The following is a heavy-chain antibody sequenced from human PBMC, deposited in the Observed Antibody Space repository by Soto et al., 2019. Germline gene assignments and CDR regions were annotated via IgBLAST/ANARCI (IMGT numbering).Heavy chain of an antibody. CDR2: IGRSSSTI. CDR3: ASTAYSSGWYAHFDY. V-gene: IGHV3-48*02. J-gene: IGHJ4*02. Sequence: GGSMRHSCAASGFNFSTYSMNWVRQAPGKGLEWVSYIGRSSSTIYYADSVRGRFTVSRDNAKNSLYLQMNSLRDEDTAVYYCASTAYSSGWYAHFDYWGQGTLVTVSS. CDR1: GFNFSTYS. D-gene: IGHD6-19*01.